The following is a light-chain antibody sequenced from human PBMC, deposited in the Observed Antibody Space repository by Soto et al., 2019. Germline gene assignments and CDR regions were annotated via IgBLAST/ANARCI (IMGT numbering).Light chain of an antibody. V-gene: IGLV3-1*01. CDR3: QAWDRSTVV. CDR2: QDT. CDR1: KLGTKY. J-gene: IGLJ2*01. Sequence: SYELTQPPSVSVSPGQTASITCSGDKLGTKYACWYQQKPGQSPVLVINQDTKRPSGIPERFAGSNSGNTATLTISGTQAMDEADYYCQAWDRSTVVFGGGTKLTVL.